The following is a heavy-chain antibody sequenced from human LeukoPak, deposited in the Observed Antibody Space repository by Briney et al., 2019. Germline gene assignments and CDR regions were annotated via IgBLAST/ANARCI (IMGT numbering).Heavy chain of an antibody. CDR2: INSDGSST. V-gene: IGHV3-74*01. D-gene: IGHD3-22*01. J-gene: IGHJ4*02. CDR3: ARGGYYDSSGYYLGVFDY. CDR1: GFTFSSYV. Sequence: GGSLRLSCAASGFTFSSYVMHWVRQAPGKGLVWVSRINSDGSSTSYADSVKGRFTISRDNAKNTLYLQMNSLRAEDTAVYYCARGGYYDSSGYYLGVFDYWGQGTLVTVSS.